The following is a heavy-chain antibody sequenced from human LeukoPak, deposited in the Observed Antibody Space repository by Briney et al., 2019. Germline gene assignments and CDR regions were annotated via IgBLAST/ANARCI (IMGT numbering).Heavy chain of an antibody. J-gene: IGHJ4*02. CDR3: ARGGVLLWFGARWGYFDY. CDR2: INHSGST. V-gene: IGHV4-34*01. Sequence: SETLSLTCAVYGRSFSGYYWSWIRQPPGKGLEWIGEINHSGSTNYNPSLKSRVTISVDTSKNQFSLKLSSVTAADTSVYYCARGGVLLWFGARWGYFDYWGQGTLVTVSS. D-gene: IGHD3-10*01. CDR1: GRSFSGYY.